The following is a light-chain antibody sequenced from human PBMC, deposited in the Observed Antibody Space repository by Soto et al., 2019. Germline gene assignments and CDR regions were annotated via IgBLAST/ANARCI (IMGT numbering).Light chain of an antibody. Sequence: QSALTQPPSVSGSPGQSVTISCTGTSTDFVSYSRVSWYQQPPGTAPKLMIYEVSKRPSGVPDRFSGSKSGNTASLTISGLHAADEADYYCSLYTSENAYVFGTGTKVTVL. CDR1: STDFVSYSR. CDR3: SLYTSENAYV. CDR2: EVS. V-gene: IGLV2-18*01. J-gene: IGLJ1*01.